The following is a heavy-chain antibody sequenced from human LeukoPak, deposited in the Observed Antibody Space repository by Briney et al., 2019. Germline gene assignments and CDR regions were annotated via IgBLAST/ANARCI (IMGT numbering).Heavy chain of an antibody. CDR1: GGSIRRSY. Sequence: PSETLSLTCTVSGGSIRRSYYSWLRQPPGKGLEGIGYIYYSGSANYNASLKSRVTISVDKSKNQFALTLRSLTAADTAVYYCARVLRLDPAAAGPYYCYGMDDWGQGTTVTVSS. CDR3: ARVLRLDPAAAGPYYCYGMDD. J-gene: IGHJ6*02. D-gene: IGHD6-13*01. V-gene: IGHV4-59*01. CDR2: IYYSGSA.